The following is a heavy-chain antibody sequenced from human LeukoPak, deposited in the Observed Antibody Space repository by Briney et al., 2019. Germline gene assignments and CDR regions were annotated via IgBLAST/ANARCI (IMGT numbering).Heavy chain of an antibody. Sequence: ASVKVSCKASGYTFTSYGISWVRQAPGQGLEWMGWISAYNGNTNYAQKLQGRVTMTTDTSTSTAYMELRSLRSDDTAVYYCARFPPRARLYDFWSGPPYYYYGMDVWAQGTPVPVS. CDR1: GYTFTSYG. CDR2: ISAYNGNT. D-gene: IGHD3-3*01. CDR3: ARFPPRARLYDFWSGPPYYYYGMDV. J-gene: IGHJ6*02. V-gene: IGHV1-18*01.